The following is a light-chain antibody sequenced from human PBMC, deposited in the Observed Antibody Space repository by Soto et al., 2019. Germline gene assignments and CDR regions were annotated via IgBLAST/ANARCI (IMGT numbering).Light chain of an antibody. V-gene: IGKV1-39*01. J-gene: IGKJ4*01. Sequence: DIQMTQSPSSLSVSVGDTVTITCRASQRISTFLNWYQQKPGKAPNLLICAASSLQSGVPSRFSGSGSGTNFTLTISSLQPEDFATYYCQQSYSTPPLTFGGGTKVDIK. CDR2: AAS. CDR3: QQSYSTPPLT. CDR1: QRISTF.